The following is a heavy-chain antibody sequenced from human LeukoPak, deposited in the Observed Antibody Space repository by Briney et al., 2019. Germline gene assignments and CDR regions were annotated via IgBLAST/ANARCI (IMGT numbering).Heavy chain of an antibody. Sequence: GSVKVSCKASGYTFTSYGISWVRQAPGQGLEWMGWISAYNGNTNYAQKLQGRVTMTTDTSTSTAYMELRSLRSDDTAVYYCARDLLPRGWLQSYYYGTDVWGQGTTVTVSS. J-gene: IGHJ6*02. CDR3: ARDLLPRGWLQSYYYGTDV. V-gene: IGHV1-18*01. D-gene: IGHD5-24*01. CDR1: GYTFTSYG. CDR2: ISAYNGNT.